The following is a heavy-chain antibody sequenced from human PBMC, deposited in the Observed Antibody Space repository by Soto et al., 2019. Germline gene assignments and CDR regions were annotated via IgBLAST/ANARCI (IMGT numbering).Heavy chain of an antibody. Sequence: GGSLRLSCAASGFTFSSYAMSWVRQAPGKGLEWVSAISGSGGSTYYADSVKGRFTISRDNSKNTLYLQMNSLRAEDTAVYYCATRKGRVTIFGVVIKENWFDPWGQGTLVTVSS. J-gene: IGHJ5*02. CDR1: GFTFSSYA. V-gene: IGHV3-23*01. CDR2: ISGSGGST. CDR3: ATRKGRVTIFGVVIKENWFDP. D-gene: IGHD3-3*01.